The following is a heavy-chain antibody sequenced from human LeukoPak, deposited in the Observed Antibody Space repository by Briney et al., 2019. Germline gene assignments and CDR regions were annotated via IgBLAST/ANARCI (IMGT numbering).Heavy chain of an antibody. D-gene: IGHD6-13*01. CDR1: GGSISSGGYY. Sequence: PSQTLSLTCTVSGGSISSGGYYWSWIRQHPGKGPEWIGYIYYSGSTYYNPSLKSRVTISVDTSKNQFSLKLSSVTAADTAVYYCARAGTGTPYSSSWYGYNWFDPWGQGTLVTVSS. J-gene: IGHJ5*02. CDR3: ARAGTGTPYSSSWYGYNWFDP. CDR2: IYYSGST. V-gene: IGHV4-31*03.